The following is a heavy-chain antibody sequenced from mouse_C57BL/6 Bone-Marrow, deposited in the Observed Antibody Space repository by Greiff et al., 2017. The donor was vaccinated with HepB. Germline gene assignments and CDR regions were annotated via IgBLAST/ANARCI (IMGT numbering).Heavy chain of an antibody. J-gene: IGHJ1*03. V-gene: IGHV5-9-1*02. CDR2: ISSGGDYI. Sequence: EVQRVQSGEGLVKPGGSLKLSCAASGFTFSSYAMSWVRQTPEKRLEWVAYISSGGDYIYYADTVKGRFTISRDNARNTLYLQMSSLKSEDTAMYYCTKVLAAFDVWGTGTTVTVSS. D-gene: IGHD1-3*01. CDR3: TKVLAAFDV. CDR1: GFTFSSYA.